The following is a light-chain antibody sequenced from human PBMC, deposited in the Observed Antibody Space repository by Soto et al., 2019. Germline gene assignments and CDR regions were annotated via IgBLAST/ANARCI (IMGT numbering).Light chain of an antibody. CDR1: NSNIGAGYD. J-gene: IGLJ3*02. Sequence: QPVLTQPPSVSGAPGQRVTISCTGSNSNIGAGYDVNWYQQLPVTAPKLLIYANRNRSSGVPYRFSGSKSGTSDSLAITGLQAEDDADYYRQSYDRSRSARVFGGGTKLTVL. CDR3: QSYDRSRSARV. V-gene: IGLV1-40*01. CDR2: ANR.